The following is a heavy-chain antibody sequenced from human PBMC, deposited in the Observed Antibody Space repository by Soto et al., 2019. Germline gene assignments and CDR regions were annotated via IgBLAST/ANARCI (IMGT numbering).Heavy chain of an antibody. CDR2: IDPSDSYT. CDR1: GYSFTSYW. CDR3: AIDREVGATIPVGYGY. V-gene: IGHV5-10-1*01. J-gene: IGHJ4*02. Sequence: GESLKISCKGSGYSFTSYWISWVRQMPGKGLEWMGRIDPSDSYTNYSPSFQGHVTISADKSISTAYLQWSSLKASDTAMYYCAIDREVGATIPVGYGYWGQGTLVTVSS. D-gene: IGHD1-26*01.